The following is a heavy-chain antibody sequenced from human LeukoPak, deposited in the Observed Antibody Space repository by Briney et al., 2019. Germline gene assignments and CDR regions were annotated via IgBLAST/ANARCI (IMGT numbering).Heavy chain of an antibody. CDR2: FDPENGET. D-gene: IGHD1-1*01. J-gene: IGHJ6*02. CDR1: GYTLTELS. CDR3: ARGLGTWAQHGMDV. V-gene: IGHV1-24*01. Sequence: ASVKVSCKVSGYTLTELSMHWVRQAPGKGLEWMGGFDPENGETIYAQKFQGRITMTEDTSTDTAYMELSSLRSDDTAVYYCARGLGTWAQHGMDVWGQGTTVTVSS.